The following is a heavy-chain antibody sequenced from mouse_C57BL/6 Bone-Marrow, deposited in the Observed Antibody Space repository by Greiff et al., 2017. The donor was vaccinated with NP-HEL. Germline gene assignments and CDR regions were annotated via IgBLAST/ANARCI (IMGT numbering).Heavy chain of an antibody. CDR1: GYTFTSYG. CDR2: ISPRSGNT. CDR3: AKDYGSSGVDY. D-gene: IGHD1-1*01. J-gene: IGHJ4*01. V-gene: IGHV1-81*01. Sequence: QVQLQQSGAELARPGASVKLSCKASGYTFTSYGISWVKQRTGQGLEWIGEISPRSGNTYYNEKFKGKATLTAEKSSSTAYMELRSLTSEDSAVYFCAKDYGSSGVDYWGQGTSVTVSS.